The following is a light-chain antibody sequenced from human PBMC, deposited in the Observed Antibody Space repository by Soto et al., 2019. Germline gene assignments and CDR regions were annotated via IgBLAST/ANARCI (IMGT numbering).Light chain of an antibody. V-gene: IGKV1-5*03. CDR3: QQYHDYWT. CDR1: QRISSR. Sequence: DIQMAQSPSSLSASLADRVTITCRASQRISSRLAWYQQKPGKAPKLLIYKASSLESGVPSRFSGSGSGTEFTLTISSLQPDDFATYYCQQYHDYWTFGQGTKVDI. J-gene: IGKJ1*01. CDR2: KAS.